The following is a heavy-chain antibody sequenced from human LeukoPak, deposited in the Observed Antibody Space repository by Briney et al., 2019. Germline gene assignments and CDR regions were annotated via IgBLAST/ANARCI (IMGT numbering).Heavy chain of an antibody. CDR1: GYTFTSYY. D-gene: IGHD3-16*01. CDR2: INPSGGST. Sequence: ASVKVSCKASGYTFTSYYVHWVRQAPGQGLEWMGIINPSGGSTSYAQKFQGRVTMTRDTSTSTVYMELSSLRSEDTAVYYCARGTGVTITFGGVMGYWGQGTPVTVSS. J-gene: IGHJ4*02. V-gene: IGHV1-46*01. CDR3: ARGTGVTITFGGVMGY.